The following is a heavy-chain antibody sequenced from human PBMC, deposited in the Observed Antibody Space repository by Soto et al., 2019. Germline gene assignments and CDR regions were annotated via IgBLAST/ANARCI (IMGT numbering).Heavy chain of an antibody. Sequence: PSETLSLTCTVSGGSIGSYHWSWVRQPPGKGLEWIASVYYTGTTNYNPSPGSRVTISIDAPENQISLKLTSVTAADTAFYYCARDTVLTGMFDFWGQGTLVTVSS. CDR2: VYYTGTT. CDR1: GGSIGSYH. D-gene: IGHD4-17*01. J-gene: IGHJ4*02. V-gene: IGHV4-59*01. CDR3: ARDTVLTGMFDF.